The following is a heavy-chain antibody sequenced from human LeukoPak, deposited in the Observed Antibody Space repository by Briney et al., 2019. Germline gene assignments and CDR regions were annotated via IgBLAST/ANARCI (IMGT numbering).Heavy chain of an antibody. CDR2: VSHEGSSK. CDR1: GYPFSGSD. J-gene: IGHJ4*02. CDR3: ARGNWYSSGYYYFDY. V-gene: IGHV3-30*09. Sequence: GGSLRLSCAASGYPFSGSDIHWVRQAPGKGLEWVAFVSHEGSSKFYAESVKGRFGISRDNSKSTTYLQMNGLRADDTAVYYCARGNWYSSGYYYFDYWGQGTLVTVSS. D-gene: IGHD6-19*01.